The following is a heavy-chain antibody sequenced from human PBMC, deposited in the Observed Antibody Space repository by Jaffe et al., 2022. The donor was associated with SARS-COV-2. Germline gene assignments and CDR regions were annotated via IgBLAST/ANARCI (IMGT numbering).Heavy chain of an antibody. Sequence: QVTLKESGPVLVKPTETLTLTCTVSGFSLSNARMGVSWIRQPPGKALEWLAHIFSNDEKSYSTSLKSRLTISKDTSKSQVVLTMTNMDPVDTATYYCARIRGMITFGGVFPSWFDPWGQGTLVTVSS. CDR3: ARIRGMITFGGVFPSWFDP. CDR2: IFSNDEK. J-gene: IGHJ5*02. CDR1: GFSLSNARMG. V-gene: IGHV2-26*01. D-gene: IGHD3-16*01.